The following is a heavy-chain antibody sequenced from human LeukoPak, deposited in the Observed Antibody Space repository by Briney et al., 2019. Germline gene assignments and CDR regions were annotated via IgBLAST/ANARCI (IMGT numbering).Heavy chain of an antibody. CDR3: ARDFHYSSGPPRNFQH. CDR1: GYTFTSYY. Sequence: GASVKVSCKASGYTFTSYYMHWVRQAPGQGLEWMGIINPSGGSTSYAQKFQGRITMTRDTSTSTVYMELSSLRSEDTAVYYCARDFHYSSGPPRNFQHWGQGTLVTVSS. D-gene: IGHD3-22*01. J-gene: IGHJ1*01. V-gene: IGHV1-46*01. CDR2: INPSGGST.